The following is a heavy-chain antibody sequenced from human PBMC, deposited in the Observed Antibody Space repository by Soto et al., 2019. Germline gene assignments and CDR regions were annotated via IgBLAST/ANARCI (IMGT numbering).Heavy chain of an antibody. CDR2: MSHSGGT. CDR1: GGSVNSGNYY. V-gene: IGHV4-34*01. J-gene: IGHJ3*02. CDR3: ALVERGTATTVVDAFDI. Sequence: QVQLQQWGAGLLKPSETLSLTCAVFGGSVNSGNYYWSWIRQPPGKGLEWIGEMSHSGGTHFNPSLKSRVTISVDTSKNQFSLKMSSVTAADTALYYCALVERGTATTVVDAFDIWGPRTMVTVSS. D-gene: IGHD1-1*01.